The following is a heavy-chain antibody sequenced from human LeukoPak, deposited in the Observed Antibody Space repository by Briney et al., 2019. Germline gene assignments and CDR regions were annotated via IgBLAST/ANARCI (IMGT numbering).Heavy chain of an antibody. CDR3: ARVSSDYYYYMDV. Sequence: PGGSLRLSCAASGFTVSSNYMSWVRQAPGKGLEWVSLIYSGGSTYYADSVKGRFTISRDNSKNTLYLQMNSLRAEDTAVYCCARVSSDYYYYMDVWGKGTTVTVSS. D-gene: IGHD1-26*01. CDR1: GFTVSSNY. V-gene: IGHV3-53*01. J-gene: IGHJ6*03. CDR2: IYSGGST.